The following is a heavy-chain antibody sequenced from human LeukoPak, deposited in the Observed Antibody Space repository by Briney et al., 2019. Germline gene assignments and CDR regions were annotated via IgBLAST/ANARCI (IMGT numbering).Heavy chain of an antibody. CDR3: ARVIGYYGSGSYYY. CDR1: GYTFTSYD. J-gene: IGHJ4*02. D-gene: IGHD3-10*01. Sequence: ASVKVSCKASGYTFTSYDINWVRQATGQGLEWMGWMNPNSGNTGYAQKFQGRVTMTRNTSISTAYMELSSLRSEDTAVYYCARVIGYYGSGSYYYWGQGTLVTVSS. CDR2: MNPNSGNT. V-gene: IGHV1-8*01.